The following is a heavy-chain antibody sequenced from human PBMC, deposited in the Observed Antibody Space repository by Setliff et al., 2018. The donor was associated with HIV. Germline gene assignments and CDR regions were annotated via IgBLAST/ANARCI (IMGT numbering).Heavy chain of an antibody. V-gene: IGHV4-34*12. CDR3: ARDHNSGTLHAFDL. Sequence: SETLSLTCAVYGASFNAYFWTWIRQPPGKGLEWIGEVIQSGATNYNPSLKSRVTISLDTSKKHFSLDLYSVTAADTAVYYCARDHNSGTLHAFDLWGQGTKVT. CDR1: GASFNAYF. D-gene: IGHD1-26*01. J-gene: IGHJ3*01. CDR2: VIQSGAT.